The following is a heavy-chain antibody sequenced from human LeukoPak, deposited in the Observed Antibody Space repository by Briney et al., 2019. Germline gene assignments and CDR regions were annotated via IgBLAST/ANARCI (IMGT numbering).Heavy chain of an antibody. D-gene: IGHD6-19*01. J-gene: IGHJ4*02. V-gene: IGHV3-30*04. CDR1: GFTFRSYA. Sequence: PGRSLRLSCAASGFTFRSYAIHWVRQAPGKGLEWVAGISYDGSNKYFADSVKGRFTISRDNSKNTLYLQMNSLRAEDTAVYYCARGLGYSSGWAFDYWGQGTLVTVSS. CDR2: ISYDGSNK. CDR3: ARGLGYSSGWAFDY.